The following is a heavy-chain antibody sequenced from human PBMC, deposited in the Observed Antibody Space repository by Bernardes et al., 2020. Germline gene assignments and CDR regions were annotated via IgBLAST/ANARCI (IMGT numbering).Heavy chain of an antibody. CDR1: GFTFSNAW. D-gene: IGHD6-13*01. Sequence: GGSLRLSCAASGFTFSNAWMSWVRQAPGKGLEWVGRIKSKTDGGTTDYAAPVKGRFTISRDNAKNSLYLQMNSLRAEDTAVYYCATDYSSSWYEGSYFDYWGQGTLVTVSS. CDR2: IKSKTDGGTT. CDR3: ATDYSSSWYEGSYFDY. J-gene: IGHJ4*02. V-gene: IGHV3-15*01.